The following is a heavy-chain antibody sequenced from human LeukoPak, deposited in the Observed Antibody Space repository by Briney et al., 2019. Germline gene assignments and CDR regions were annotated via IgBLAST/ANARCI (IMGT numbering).Heavy chain of an antibody. D-gene: IGHD4-11*01. J-gene: IGHJ5*02. V-gene: IGHV3-30-3*01. CDR2: ISYDGSNK. CDR1: GFAFSSYA. Sequence: TGGSLRLSCAASGFAFSSYAMHWVRQAPGKGLEWVAVISYDGSNKYYADSVKGRFTISRDNSKNTLYLQMNSLRAEDTAVYSCARDPYSNYVTGGWFDPWGQGTLVTVSS. CDR3: ARDPYSNYVTGGWFDP.